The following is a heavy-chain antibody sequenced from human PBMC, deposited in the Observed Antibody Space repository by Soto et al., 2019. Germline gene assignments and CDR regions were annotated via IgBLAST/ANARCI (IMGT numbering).Heavy chain of an antibody. V-gene: IGHV4-38-2*01. Sequence: SETLSLTCAVSGDSISSGYYWAWIRQSPGKGLEWIGSIYHSGTTYYNPSLKSRVTISVDTSKNQFSLKLSSVTAADTAVYYCARRSMVSSALFYYYGMDVWGQGTTVTVSS. CDR3: ARRSMVSSALFYYYGMDV. J-gene: IGHJ6*02. D-gene: IGHD5-18*01. CDR2: IYHSGTT. CDR1: GDSISSGYY.